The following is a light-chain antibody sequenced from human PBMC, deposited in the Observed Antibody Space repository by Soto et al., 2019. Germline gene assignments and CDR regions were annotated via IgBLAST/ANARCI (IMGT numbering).Light chain of an antibody. Sequence: EIVLPQSPATLSLSPGERATLSCRASQSVSSYLAWYQQKPGQAPRLLIYDAYNRATGIPARFSGSGSGTDFNLTISSLEPEDFAVYYCQQRSNWPPGYTFGQGTKLEIK. CDR1: QSVSSY. CDR2: DAY. V-gene: IGKV3-11*01. J-gene: IGKJ2*01. CDR3: QQRSNWPPGYT.